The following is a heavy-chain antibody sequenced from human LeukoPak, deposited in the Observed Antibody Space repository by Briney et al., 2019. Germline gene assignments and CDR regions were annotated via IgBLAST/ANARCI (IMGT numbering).Heavy chain of an antibody. V-gene: IGHV3-23*01. CDR1: GFTFSSYA. D-gene: IGHD5-12*01. Sequence: GGSLRLSCAASGFTFSSYAMSWVRQAPGKGLEWVSAIRGSGGSTYYADSVKGRFTISRDNSKNTLYLQMNSLRAEDTAVYYCAKDPGVDIVATVFDPWGQGTLVTVST. J-gene: IGHJ5*02. CDR2: IRGSGGST. CDR3: AKDPGVDIVATVFDP.